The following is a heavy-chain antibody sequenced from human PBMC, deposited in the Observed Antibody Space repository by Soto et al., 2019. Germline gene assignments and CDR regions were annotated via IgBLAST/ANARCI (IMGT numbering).Heavy chain of an antibody. CDR1: GGSISTSSYY. J-gene: IGHJ4*02. CDR3: ARDYDSSADY. Sequence: SETLSLTCTVAGGSISTSSYYWGWIRQPPGKGLEWIGSIYYSGSTYYNPSLKSRVTISVDTSKNQFSLKLSSVTAADTAVYYCARDYDSSADYWGQGTLVTVSS. D-gene: IGHD3-22*01. CDR2: IYYSGST. V-gene: IGHV4-39*01.